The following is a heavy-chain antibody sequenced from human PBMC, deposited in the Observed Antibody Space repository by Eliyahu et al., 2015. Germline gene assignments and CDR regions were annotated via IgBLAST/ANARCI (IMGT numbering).Heavy chain of an antibody. V-gene: IGHV4-34*01. D-gene: IGHD3-10*01. J-gene: IGHJ4*02. CDR2: INXSGST. CDR1: GGSFXGYX. Sequence: QVQLQQWGAGLLKPSETLSLTCAXXGGSFXGYXWSXXRQPPGKXXEWIGEINXSGSTNYNPSLKSRVTISVDTSKNQFSLKLSSVTAADTAVYYCASVDRGSGSYEGGKGGYWGQGTLVTVSS. CDR3: ASVDRGSGSYEGGKGGY.